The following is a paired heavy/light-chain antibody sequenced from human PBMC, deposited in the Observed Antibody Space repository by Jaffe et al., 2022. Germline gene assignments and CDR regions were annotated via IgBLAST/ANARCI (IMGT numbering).Light chain of an antibody. J-gene: IGLJ2*01. V-gene: IGLV1-47*01. Sequence: QSVLTQPPSASGTPGQRVTISCSGSSSNIGSNYVYWYQQLPGTAPKLLIYRNNQRPSGVPDRFSGSKSGTSASLAISGLRSEDEADYYCAAWDDSLSVVVFGGGTKLTVL. CDR3: AAWDDSLSVVV. CDR1: SSNIGSNY. CDR2: RNN.
Heavy chain of an antibody. CDR1: GYTFTGYY. Sequence: QVQLVQSGAEVKKPGASVKVSCKASGYTFTGYYMHWVRQAPGQGLEWMGRINPNSGGTNYAQKFQGRVTMTRDTSISTAYMELSRLRSDDTAVYYCARGGPAPKYESYSSGWGDIDYWGQGTLVTVSS. D-gene: IGHD6-19*01. V-gene: IGHV1-2*06. J-gene: IGHJ4*02. CDR2: INPNSGGT. CDR3: ARGGPAPKYESYSSGWGDIDY.